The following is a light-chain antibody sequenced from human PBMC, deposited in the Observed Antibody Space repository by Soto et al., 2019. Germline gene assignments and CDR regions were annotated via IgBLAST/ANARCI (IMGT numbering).Light chain of an antibody. CDR3: QQYYSIPPT. J-gene: IGKJ4*01. V-gene: IGKV4-1*01. CDR1: QSLLYISNNKNY. CDR2: WAS. Sequence: DIVMTQYPDSLAVSLGERDTINCKSSQSLLYISNNKNYLTWYQHKPGQPPKLLIYWASTRESGVPDRFSGSGSGTDFTLTISRLQAEYVAVYSCQQYYSIPPTYGGGTRVEIK.